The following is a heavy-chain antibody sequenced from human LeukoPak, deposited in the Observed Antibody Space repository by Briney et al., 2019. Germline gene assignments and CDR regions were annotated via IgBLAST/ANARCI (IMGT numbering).Heavy chain of an antibody. V-gene: IGHV3-48*03. J-gene: IGHJ6*03. Sequence: GGSLRLSCEASGFTFSIYEVDWVRQAPGKGLEWLSHISDSGSSVHYADSVKGRFTISRDNSKNSLYLEMNSLRVEDTAIYYCARDATTAIGTVYMDVWGKGTTVTISS. CDR1: GFTFSIYE. D-gene: IGHD1-1*01. CDR2: ISDSGSSV. CDR3: ARDATTAIGTVYMDV.